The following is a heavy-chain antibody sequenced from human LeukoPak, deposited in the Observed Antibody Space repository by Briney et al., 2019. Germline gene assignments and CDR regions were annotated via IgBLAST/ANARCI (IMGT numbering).Heavy chain of an antibody. CDR2: INPSGGRT. Sequence: ASVKVPCKAFGYTFSSHYIHCVRQAPGQGLEWMGVINPSGGRTTYAQKFQGRVTMTRDTSTSTVYMELSSLRSEDTAVYYCARQPPIMRAFDIWGQGTMVTVSS. J-gene: IGHJ3*02. D-gene: IGHD3-16*01. CDR3: ARQPPIMRAFDI. CDR1: GYTFSSHY. V-gene: IGHV1-46*01.